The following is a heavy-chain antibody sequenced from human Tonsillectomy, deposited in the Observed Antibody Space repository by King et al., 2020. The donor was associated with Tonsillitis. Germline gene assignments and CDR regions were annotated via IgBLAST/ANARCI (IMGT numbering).Heavy chain of an antibody. Sequence: VQLQQWGAGLLKPSETLSLTCAVYGGSFSGYYWSWIRQPPGKGLEWIGEINHSGSTNYNPSLKSRVTISVDTSKNQFSLKLSSVTAADTAVYYCAARLSYSSSWGTYYYYGMDVWGQGTTVTVSS. D-gene: IGHD6-13*01. CDR2: INHSGST. J-gene: IGHJ6*02. CDR1: GGSFSGYY. V-gene: IGHV4-34*01. CDR3: AARLSYSSSWGTYYYYGMDV.